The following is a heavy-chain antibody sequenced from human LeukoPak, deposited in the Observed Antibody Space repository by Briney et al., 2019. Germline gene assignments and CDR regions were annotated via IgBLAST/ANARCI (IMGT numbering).Heavy chain of an antibody. J-gene: IGHJ4*02. CDR1: GGSFSGYY. Sequence: SETLSLTCAVYGGSFSGYYWSWIRQPPGKGLEWIGEINHSGSTNYNPSLKSRVTISVDTSKNQFSLKLSSVTAADTAVYYCARTYSSGYYYDYWGQGTLDTVSS. D-gene: IGHD3-22*01. CDR3: ARTYSSGYYYDY. V-gene: IGHV4-34*01. CDR2: INHSGST.